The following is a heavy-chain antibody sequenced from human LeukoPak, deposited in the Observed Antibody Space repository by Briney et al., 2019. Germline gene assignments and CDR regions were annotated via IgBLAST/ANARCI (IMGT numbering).Heavy chain of an antibody. CDR3: ARVQTDLWYYYYYMDV. CDR1: GFTFNSYS. D-gene: IGHD3-10*01. Sequence: GGSLRLSCAASGFTFNSYSMNWVRQTPGKGLEWVSSITSSSSYIFYADSVKGRFTISRDNAKNSLYLQMNSLRAEDTAVYYCARVQTDLWYYYYYMDVWGKGTTVTVSS. V-gene: IGHV3-21*01. CDR2: ITSSSSYI. J-gene: IGHJ6*03.